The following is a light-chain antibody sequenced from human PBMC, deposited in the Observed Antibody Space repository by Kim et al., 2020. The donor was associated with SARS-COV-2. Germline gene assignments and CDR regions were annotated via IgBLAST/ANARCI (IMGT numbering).Light chain of an antibody. V-gene: IGKV3-15*01. J-gene: IGKJ1*01. CDR2: TVS. CDR1: QNVRSH. Sequence: EIVMTQSPATLSVSPGERATVSCRASQNVRSHLAWYQQKPGQAPRLLMYTVSTRAIGVPTRFSGSGSGTEFTLTINSLQSEDFAVYYCQQYYNWWTFGQGTKVDIK. CDR3: QQYYNWWT.